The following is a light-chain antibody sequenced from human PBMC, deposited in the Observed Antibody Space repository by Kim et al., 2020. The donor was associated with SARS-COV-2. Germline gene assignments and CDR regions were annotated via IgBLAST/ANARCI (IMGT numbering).Light chain of an antibody. CDR3: SSYTSSSTLV. J-gene: IGLJ3*02. V-gene: IGLV2-14*03. Sequence: QSALTQSASVSGSPGQSITISCTGTSSDVGDYDYVSWYQQHPGKAPKLMIYDVSNRPSGVSNRFSGSKSGNTASLTISGLQAEDEADYYCSSYTSSSTLVFGGGTQLTVL. CDR2: DVS. CDR1: SSDVGDYDY.